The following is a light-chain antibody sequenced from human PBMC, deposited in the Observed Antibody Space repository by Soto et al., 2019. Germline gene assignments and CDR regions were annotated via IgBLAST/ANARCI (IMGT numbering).Light chain of an antibody. J-gene: IGLJ1*01. CDR1: NIGSKS. CDR3: QVWDISSDHYV. Sequence: SYELSQAPSVSVAPGKTVRITCGGDNIGSKSVHWYQQKPGQAPVLVIYYVSDRPSGIPERFSGSNSGHTASLTISRVEAGDEADYYCQVWDISSDHYVFGTGTKLTVL. CDR2: YVS. V-gene: IGLV3-21*04.